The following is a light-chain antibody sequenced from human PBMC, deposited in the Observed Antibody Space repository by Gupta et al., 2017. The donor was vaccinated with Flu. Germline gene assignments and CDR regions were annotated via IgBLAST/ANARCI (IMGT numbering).Light chain of an antibody. V-gene: IGLV2-14*01. CDR3: SSYTSSSTLGV. CDR2: EVS. Sequence: QSALTQPASVSGSPGRSITISCTGTSSDVGGYNYVSWYQQHPGKAPKLMIYEVSNRPSGVSNRFSGSKSGNTASLTISGLQAEDEDDYYCSSYTSSSTLGVFGGGTKLTVL. CDR1: SSDVGGYNY. J-gene: IGLJ2*01.